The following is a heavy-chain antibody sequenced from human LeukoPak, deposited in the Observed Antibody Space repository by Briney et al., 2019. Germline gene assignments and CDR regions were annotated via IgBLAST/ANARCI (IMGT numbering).Heavy chain of an antibody. Sequence: PGGSMRLASPASGFIFSSYEMNWDRQAPGKGLEWVSYISSSGTTIYYADSVRGRFTISRDNAKNSLYLQMNNLRAEDTAVYFCARDPSDWNYYFDYWGQGTLVTVSS. D-gene: IGHD1-7*01. CDR1: GFIFSSYE. J-gene: IGHJ4*02. V-gene: IGHV3-48*03. CDR2: ISSSGTTI. CDR3: ARDPSDWNYYFDY.